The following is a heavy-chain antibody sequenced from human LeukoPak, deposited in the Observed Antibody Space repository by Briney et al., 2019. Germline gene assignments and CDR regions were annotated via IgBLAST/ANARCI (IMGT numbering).Heavy chain of an antibody. J-gene: IGHJ4*02. CDR2: IYRSGNT. CDR1: GFTVNSNH. CDR3: VRDLLISNTWYLGDY. D-gene: IGHD3-3*02. V-gene: IGHV3-66*01. Sequence: GGSLRLSCAVSGFTVNSNHMSWVRQAPGKGLEWVSVIYRSGNTNYADSVKGRFTISRDNSKNTLYLQMNSLRAEDTAVYYCVRDLLISNTWYLGDYWGQGTLVTVSS.